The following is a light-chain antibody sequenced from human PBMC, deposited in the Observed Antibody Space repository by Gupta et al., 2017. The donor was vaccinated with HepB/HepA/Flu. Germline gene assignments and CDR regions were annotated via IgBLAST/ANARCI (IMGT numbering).Light chain of an antibody. V-gene: IGKV1-5*03. Sequence: DIQMTQSPSTLSASVGDRVTITCRASQSISSWLAWYQQKPGKAPKLLIYKASTLESGVPSRFSGSGSGTEFTLTISSVQPDDFATYYCQQYDDYPLTCGGGTKVEIK. J-gene: IGKJ4*01. CDR3: QQYDDYPLT. CDR2: KAS. CDR1: QSISSW.